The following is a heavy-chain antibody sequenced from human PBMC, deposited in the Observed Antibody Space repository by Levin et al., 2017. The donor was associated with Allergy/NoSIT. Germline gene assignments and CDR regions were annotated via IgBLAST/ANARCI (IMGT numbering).Heavy chain of an antibody. CDR1: GFTFSSYG. D-gene: IGHD3-22*01. Sequence: GGSLRLSCAASGFTFSSYGMHWVRQAPGKGLEWVAVIWYDGSNKYYADSVKGRFTISRDNSKNTLYLQMNSLRAEDTAVYYCAREYYYDRSGFGMDVWGQGTTVTVSS. CDR3: AREYYYDRSGFGMDV. CDR2: IWYDGSNK. J-gene: IGHJ6*02. V-gene: IGHV3-33*01.